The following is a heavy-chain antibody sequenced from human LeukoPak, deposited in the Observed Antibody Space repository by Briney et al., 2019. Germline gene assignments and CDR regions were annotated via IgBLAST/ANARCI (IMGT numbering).Heavy chain of an antibody. Sequence: GESLKISCQGSGYIFATHWIAWVRQMPGKGLEWVGIIYPGDSDSRHSPSFQGQVTMSADKSISTAWLQWSSLKASDTAIYFCARFSPGGWYYFDYWGQGTLVTVSS. J-gene: IGHJ4*02. CDR2: IYPGDSDS. D-gene: IGHD6-19*01. CDR3: ARFSPGGWYYFDY. CDR1: GYIFATHW. V-gene: IGHV5-51*01.